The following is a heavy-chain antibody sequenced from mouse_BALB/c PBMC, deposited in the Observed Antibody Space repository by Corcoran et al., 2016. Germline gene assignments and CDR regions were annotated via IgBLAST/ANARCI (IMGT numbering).Heavy chain of an antibody. CDR1: GYSITSGYY. V-gene: IGHV3-6*02. Sequence: DVQLQESGPGLVKPSQSLSLTCSVTGYSITSGYYWNWIRQFPGNKLEWMGYISYDGSNNYNPSLKNRISITRDTSKNQFFLKVNSVTTEDTATYDCGTMDYWGQGTSATVSS. CDR3: GTMDY. J-gene: IGHJ4*01. CDR2: ISYDGSN.